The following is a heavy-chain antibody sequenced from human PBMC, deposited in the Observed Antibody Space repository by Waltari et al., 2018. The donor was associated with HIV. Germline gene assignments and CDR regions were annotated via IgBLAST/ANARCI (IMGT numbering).Heavy chain of an antibody. Sequence: EVQLVESGGGLVQPGGSLRLSCAASGFTFSNHWMSWVRQAPGKGREWVANIKRDGSEKYYGDSVKGRFTISRDTAKNSLSLQMNSLRAEDTAVYYCARAPYDSGNEYYFDHWGLGTLVTVSS. V-gene: IGHV3-7*03. D-gene: IGHD3-10*01. CDR3: ARAPYDSGNEYYFDH. CDR2: IKRDGSEK. J-gene: IGHJ4*02. CDR1: GFTFSNHW.